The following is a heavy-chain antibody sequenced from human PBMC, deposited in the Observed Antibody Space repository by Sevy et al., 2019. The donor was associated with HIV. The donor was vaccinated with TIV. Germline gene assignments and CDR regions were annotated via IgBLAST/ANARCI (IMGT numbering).Heavy chain of an antibody. V-gene: IGHV4-59*08. D-gene: IGHD6-19*01. CDR1: GGSISSYY. Sequence: SETLSLTCTVSGGSISSYYWSWIRQPPGKGLEWIGYIYYSGSTNYNPSLKSRVTISVDTSKNQFSLKLSSVTAADTAVNYCARIGWPGGWYRIHYYYYYYMHVWGKGTTVTVSS. J-gene: IGHJ6*03. CDR2: IYYSGST. CDR3: ARIGWPGGWYRIHYYYYYYMHV.